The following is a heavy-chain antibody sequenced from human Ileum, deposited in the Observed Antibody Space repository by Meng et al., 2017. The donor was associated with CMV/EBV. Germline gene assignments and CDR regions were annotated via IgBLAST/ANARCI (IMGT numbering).Heavy chain of an antibody. CDR3: ARAAIEYQHGY. CDR2: MNPHSGGT. V-gene: IGHV1-2*02. Sequence: ASVKVSCKASGYTFTDFYVHWVRQAPGQGLEWVGWMNPHSGGTTYAQKFQGRVTMTRDTSISTAYMELSRLRSDDTAVFYCARAAIEYQHGYWGQGTLVTVSS. J-gene: IGHJ4*02. CDR1: GYTFTDFY. D-gene: IGHD2/OR15-2a*01.